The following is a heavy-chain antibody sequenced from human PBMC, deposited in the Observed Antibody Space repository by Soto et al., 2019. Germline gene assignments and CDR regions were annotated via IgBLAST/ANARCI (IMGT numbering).Heavy chain of an antibody. J-gene: IGHJ4*02. CDR1: GYTFTSYG. V-gene: IGHV1-18*01. D-gene: IGHD5-18*01. CDR3: ASDLSYGWCDY. CDR2: ISAYNGNT. Sequence: QVQLVQSGAEVKKPGASVKVSCKASGYTFTSYGISWVRQAPGQGLEWMGWISAYNGNTNNAQKLQGRVTMTTDTTTRTAYMELRSLGSDDTAAYYCASDLSYGWCDYWGQGTLVTVSS.